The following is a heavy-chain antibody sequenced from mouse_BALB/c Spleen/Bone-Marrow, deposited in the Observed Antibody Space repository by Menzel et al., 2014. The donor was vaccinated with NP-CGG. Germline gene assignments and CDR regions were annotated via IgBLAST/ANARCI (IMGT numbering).Heavy chain of an antibody. V-gene: IGHV1-61*01. CDR2: IDPSDSET. CDR1: GYTFTSYW. J-gene: IGHJ2*01. CDR3: ARWGAYFDY. Sequence: QVQLQQSGAELVRPGTPVKLSCKASGYTFTSYWMNWVKQRPGRGLVWIGRIDPSDSETHYNQKFKDKATLTVDKSSSTAYIQLSSLTSEDSAVYYCARWGAYFDYWGQGTTLTVSS.